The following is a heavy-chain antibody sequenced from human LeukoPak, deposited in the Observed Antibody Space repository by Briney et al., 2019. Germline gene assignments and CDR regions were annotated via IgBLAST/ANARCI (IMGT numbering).Heavy chain of an antibody. Sequence: KPSETLSLTCTVSGGSISSYYWSWIRQPPGKGLEWIGYISYSGRTNYNPSLKSRVTISVDTSKNQFSLKLSSVTAADTAVYYCARVNIVGATSGDFDYWGQGTLVTVSS. V-gene: IGHV4-59*12. J-gene: IGHJ4*02. CDR1: GGSISSYY. CDR2: ISYSGRT. CDR3: ARVNIVGATSGDFDY. D-gene: IGHD1-26*01.